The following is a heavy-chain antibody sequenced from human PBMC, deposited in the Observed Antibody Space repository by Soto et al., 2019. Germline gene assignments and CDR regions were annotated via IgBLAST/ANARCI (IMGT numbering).Heavy chain of an antibody. CDR2: IIPVFGTP. J-gene: IGHJ4*02. Sequence: SVKVSCKASGGIFSNFVITWVRQAPGHGLEWMGQIIPVFGTPNYAQMFQGRVTITADESTSTAYMELSSLRSDDTAVYYCASPGSDSSAYFPNGHWGQGTLVTVSS. CDR3: ASPGSDSSAYFPNGH. D-gene: IGHD3-22*01. V-gene: IGHV1-69*13. CDR1: GGIFSNFV.